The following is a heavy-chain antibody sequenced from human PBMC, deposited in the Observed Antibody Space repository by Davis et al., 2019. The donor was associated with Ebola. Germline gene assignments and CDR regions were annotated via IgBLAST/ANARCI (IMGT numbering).Heavy chain of an antibody. CDR1: GFTVSSNY. J-gene: IGHJ4*02. Sequence: PGGSLRLSCAASGFTVSSNYMSWVRQAPGKGLEWVSVIYSGGSTYYADSVKGRFTISRDNSKNTLYLQMNSLRAEDTAVYYCAGVVGDGYNWRGYYFDYWGQGTLVTVSS. CDR3: AGVVGDGYNWRGYYFDY. V-gene: IGHV3-66*01. CDR2: IYSGGST. D-gene: IGHD5-24*01.